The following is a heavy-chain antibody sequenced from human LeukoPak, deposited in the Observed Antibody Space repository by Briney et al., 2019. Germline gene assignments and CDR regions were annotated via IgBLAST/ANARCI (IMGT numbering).Heavy chain of an antibody. CDR1: GFTVSSNY. CDR2: LYSAGGT. CDR3: ASGGLGARKYYSDPFHY. V-gene: IGHV3-53*01. Sequence: GGSLRLSCSASGFTVSSNYMSWVRQAPGKGLEWVSILYSAGGTYYSDSVRGRFTISRDSSKNTVCLQMNSLRAEDTAVYYCASGGLGARKYYSDPFHYWGQGTLVTVSS. D-gene: IGHD3-10*01. J-gene: IGHJ4*02.